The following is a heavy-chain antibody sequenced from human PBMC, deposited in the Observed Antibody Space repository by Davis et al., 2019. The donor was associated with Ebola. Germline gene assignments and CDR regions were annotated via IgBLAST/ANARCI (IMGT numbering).Heavy chain of an antibody. J-gene: IGHJ4*02. Sequence: MPSETLSLTCAVYGGSFSGYYWSWIRQPPGKGLEWIGYIYHSGSTYYNPSLKSRVTISVDRSKNQFSLKLSSVTAADTAVYYCARGPISPDTYYYDSSGYSFDYWGQGTLVTVSS. CDR1: GGSFSGYY. V-gene: IGHV4-34*01. CDR2: IYHSGST. CDR3: ARGPISPDTYYYDSSGYSFDY. D-gene: IGHD3-22*01.